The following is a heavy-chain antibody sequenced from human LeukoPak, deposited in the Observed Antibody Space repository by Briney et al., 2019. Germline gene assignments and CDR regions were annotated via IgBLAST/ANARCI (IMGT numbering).Heavy chain of an antibody. D-gene: IGHD3-22*01. CDR2: LYSDGST. CDR1: GFTVSSNY. Sequence: GGSLRLSCAASGFTVSSNYMSWVRQAPGKGLEWVSVLYSDGSTYYADSVTGRFTISRDNSKNTLYLQMNSLRAEDTAVYYCARRMIRDYYYMDVWGKGTTVTISS. V-gene: IGHV3-53*01. CDR3: ARRMIRDYYYMDV. J-gene: IGHJ6*03.